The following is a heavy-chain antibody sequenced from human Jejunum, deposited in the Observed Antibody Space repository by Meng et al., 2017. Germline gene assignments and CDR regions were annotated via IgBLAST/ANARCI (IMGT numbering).Heavy chain of an antibody. V-gene: IGHV3-11*01. Sequence: VRAVGAGGGLVRPGGVLRLSCAVSGFSFSDNFMSWIRQASGKGLELISYIDESGSHKYHADSVKGRFTSAGDNAKNSLYLEMNSLRVEDTAVYYCARPADSSLDYWGQGTLVTVSS. CDR1: GFSFSDNF. CDR3: ARPADSSLDY. CDR2: IDESGSHK. J-gene: IGHJ4*02. D-gene: IGHD6-6*01.